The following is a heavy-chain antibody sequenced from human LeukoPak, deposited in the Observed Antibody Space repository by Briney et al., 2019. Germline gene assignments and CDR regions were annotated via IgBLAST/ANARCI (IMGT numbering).Heavy chain of an antibody. J-gene: IGHJ4*02. V-gene: IGHV3-48*01. CDR1: GFTFSSYS. Sequence: PGGSLRLSCAASGFTFSSYSMNWVRQAPGKGLEWVSYISSSSSTIYYADSVKGRFTISRDNAKNSLYLQVNSLRAEDTAVYYCARGPSYYYDSSGYYLGDDYWGQGTLVTVSS. CDR2: ISSSSSTI. CDR3: ARGPSYYYDSSGYYLGDDY. D-gene: IGHD3-22*01.